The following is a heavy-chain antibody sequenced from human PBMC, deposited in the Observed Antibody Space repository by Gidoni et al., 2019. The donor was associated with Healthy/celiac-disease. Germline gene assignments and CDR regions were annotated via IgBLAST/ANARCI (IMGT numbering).Heavy chain of an antibody. CDR3: ARLIRDFWSGYSIGVREYFQH. D-gene: IGHD3-3*01. CDR2: IYYSGST. CDR1: GGSIRRSSSY. J-gene: IGHJ1*01. V-gene: IGHV4-39*01. Sequence: QLQLQESGPGLVKPSETLSLTCTVSGGSIRRSSSYWGWIRQPPGKGLEWIGSIYYSGSTYYNPSLKSRVTISVDTSKNQFSLKLSSVTAADTAVYYCARLIRDFWSGYSIGVREYFQHWGQGTLVTVSS.